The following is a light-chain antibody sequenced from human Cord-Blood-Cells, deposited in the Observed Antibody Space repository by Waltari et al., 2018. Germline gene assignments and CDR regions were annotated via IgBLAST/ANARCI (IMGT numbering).Light chain of an antibody. V-gene: IGKV4-1*01. CDR3: QQYYSTPYT. CDR1: QSVLYSSNNKNH. CDR2: WAS. J-gene: IGKJ2*01. Sequence: DIVMTQSPDSLAVSLGERATINCKSSQSVLYSSNNKNHLAWYQQKPGQPPKMLIYWASTRESGVPDRFSGSGSETQFTLTISSLQAEDVAVYYCQQYYSTPYTFGQGTKLEIK.